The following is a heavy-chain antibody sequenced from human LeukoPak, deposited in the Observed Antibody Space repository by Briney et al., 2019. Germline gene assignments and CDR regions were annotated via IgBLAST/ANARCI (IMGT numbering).Heavy chain of an antibody. CDR1: GFNVSSSY. V-gene: IGHV3-53*01. Sequence: GGSLRLPCAVSGFNVSSSYMSWVRQAPGKGLEWVSVIYREDKAYYADSVKGRFTISRDNAKNSLYLQMNSLRAEDTAVYYCARAKGYSNYGDYWGQGTLVTVSS. CDR3: ARAKGYSNYGDY. CDR2: IYREDKA. J-gene: IGHJ4*02. D-gene: IGHD4-11*01.